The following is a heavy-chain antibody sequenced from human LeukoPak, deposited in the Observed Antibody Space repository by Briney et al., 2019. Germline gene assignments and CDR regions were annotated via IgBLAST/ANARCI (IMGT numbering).Heavy chain of an antibody. CDR3: AKVLGYYYDSSGYYIPDFDY. V-gene: IGHV3-23*01. Sequence: GGSLRLSCAASGFTFSTYAMSWVRQAPGKGLEWVSAISGSGGSTYYADSVKGRFTISRDNSKNTLYLQMNSLRAEDTAVYYCAKVLGYYYDSSGYYIPDFDYWGQGTLVTVSS. CDR2: ISGSGGST. J-gene: IGHJ4*02. D-gene: IGHD3-22*01. CDR1: GFTFSTYA.